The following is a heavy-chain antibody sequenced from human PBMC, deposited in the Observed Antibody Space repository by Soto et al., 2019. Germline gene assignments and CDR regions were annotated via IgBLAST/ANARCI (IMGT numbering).Heavy chain of an antibody. D-gene: IGHD2-2*02. J-gene: IGHJ4*02. CDR1: GLTLTSFA. CDR3: AALRAIPNDFDY. CDR2: IVVGSGNT. Sequence: SVKVSCKASGLTLTSFAVKWVRQARGQRLEWIGWIVVGSGNTNYAQKFQERVTITRDMSTSTAYRELRSLRSEATAVYYCAALRAIPNDFDYWGQGTLVTVSS. V-gene: IGHV1-58*01.